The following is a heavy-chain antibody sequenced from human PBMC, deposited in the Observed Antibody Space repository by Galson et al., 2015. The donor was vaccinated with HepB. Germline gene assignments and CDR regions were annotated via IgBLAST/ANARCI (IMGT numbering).Heavy chain of an antibody. D-gene: IGHD6-19*01. CDR3: ARDSSGWGFDY. CDR2: IWNDGSQK. CDR1: GFTFSDYY. V-gene: IGHV3-33*08. J-gene: IGHJ4*02. Sequence: SLRLSCAASGFTFSDYYMSWIRQAPGKGLEWVAVIWNDGSQKYYLDSVKGRFTISRDNSKNTLYLEMNSLRAEDTAVYYCARDSSGWGFDYWGRGTLVTVSS.